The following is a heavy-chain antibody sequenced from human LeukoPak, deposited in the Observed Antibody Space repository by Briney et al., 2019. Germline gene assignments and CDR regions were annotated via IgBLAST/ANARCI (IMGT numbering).Heavy chain of an antibody. CDR1: GGSISSYY. V-gene: IGHV4-59*01. J-gene: IGHJ4*02. CDR2: LYYSGST. Sequence: SETLSLTCTVSGGSISSYYWSWIRQPPGKGLEWIGYLYYSGSTNYNPSLKSRVAISVDMSKNQFSLKLSSVTAAGTAVYYCAGEVDWGQGTLVTVSS. CDR3: AGEVD.